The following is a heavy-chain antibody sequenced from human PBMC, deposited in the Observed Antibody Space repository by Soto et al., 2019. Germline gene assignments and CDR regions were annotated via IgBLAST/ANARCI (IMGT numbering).Heavy chain of an antibody. D-gene: IGHD6-13*01. J-gene: IGHJ4*02. CDR3: ARNTGQKLADAVVYYFDY. CDR1: GYTFTSYG. Sequence: GASVKVSCKASGYTFTSYGISWVRQAPGQGLEWMGWISAYNGNTNYAQKLQGRVTMTTDTSTSTAYKELRSLRSHDTAVYYFARNTGQKLADAVVYYFDYWGQGTMGTVSS. V-gene: IGHV1-18*01. CDR2: ISAYNGNT.